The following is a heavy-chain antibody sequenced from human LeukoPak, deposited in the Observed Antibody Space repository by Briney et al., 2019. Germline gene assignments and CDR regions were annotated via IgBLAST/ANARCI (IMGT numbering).Heavy chain of an antibody. CDR1: GFTFSSSW. J-gene: IGHJ3*02. CDR3: ASTLGSGSSYAFDI. V-gene: IGHV3-7*02. CDR2: INEVGSDK. Sequence: GGSLRLSCAASGFTFSSSWMSWVRQAPGKGLEWVATINEVGSDKQYMDSVKGRLSISRDNPKNSLYLQMNSPRAEDTAVYYCASTLGSGSSYAFDIWGQGTMVTVSS. D-gene: IGHD1-26*01.